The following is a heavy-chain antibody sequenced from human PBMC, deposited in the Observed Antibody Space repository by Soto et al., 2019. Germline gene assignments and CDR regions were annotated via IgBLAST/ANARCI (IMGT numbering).Heavy chain of an antibody. Sequence: PGGSLRLSCGASGFTFVDSAMHWVRQGPGKGLEWVSGVSWNSGKIAYADSVKGRFTISRDNAKNSLYLQMNSLTAEDSALYYCVKDRNYVLTHDFYHWGQGTLVTVSS. D-gene: IGHD1-7*01. CDR3: VKDRNYVLTHDFYH. V-gene: IGHV3-9*01. CDR1: GFTFVDSA. CDR2: VSWNSGKI. J-gene: IGHJ4*02.